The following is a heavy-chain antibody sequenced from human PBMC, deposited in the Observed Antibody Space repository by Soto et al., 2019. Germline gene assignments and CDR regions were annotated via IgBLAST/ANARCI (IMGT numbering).Heavy chain of an antibody. Sequence: SETLSLTCTVSGGSISSSSYYWGWIRQPPGKGLEWIGSIYYSGSTYYNPSLKSRVTISVDTSKNQFSLKLSSVTAADTAVYYCARHVVYVWGSYRTGDDAFDIWGQGTMVTVSS. V-gene: IGHV4-39*01. CDR3: ARHVVYVWGSYRTGDDAFDI. CDR2: IYYSGST. J-gene: IGHJ3*02. D-gene: IGHD3-16*02. CDR1: GGSISSSSYY.